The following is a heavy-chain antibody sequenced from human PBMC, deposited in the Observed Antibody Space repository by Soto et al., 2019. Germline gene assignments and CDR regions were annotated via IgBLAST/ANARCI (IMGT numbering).Heavy chain of an antibody. Sequence: QVQLVESGGGVVQPGRSLRLSCAASGFTFSNYDMHWVRQAPGKGLEWVAFIWYGGTKEYYADSVKGRFTISRDNSKNTLYLQMSSLRAEDTAVYYCANFSSDHPWGQGTLVTVSS. D-gene: IGHD6-19*01. V-gene: IGHV3-33*06. CDR1: GFTFSNYD. J-gene: IGHJ5*02. CDR2: IWYGGTKE. CDR3: ANFSSDHP.